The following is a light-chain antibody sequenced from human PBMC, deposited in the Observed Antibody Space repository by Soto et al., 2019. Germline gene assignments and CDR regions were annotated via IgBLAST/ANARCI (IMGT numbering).Light chain of an antibody. CDR1: SSNIGAGYD. CDR2: GNS. V-gene: IGLV1-40*01. Sequence: QSVLTQPPSVSGAPGQRVTISCTGSSSNIGAGYDVHWYQQLPGTAPKLLIYGNSNRPSGVPDRFSGSKSGTSASLDITGRQAEDDADYYCQYYDRSRSGSSAVFGGGTKLTVL. J-gene: IGLJ3*02. CDR3: QYYDRSRSGSSAV.